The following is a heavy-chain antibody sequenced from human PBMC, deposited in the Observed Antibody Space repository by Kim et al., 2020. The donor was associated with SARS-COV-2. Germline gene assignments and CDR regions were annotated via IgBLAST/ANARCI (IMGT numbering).Heavy chain of an antibody. D-gene: IGHD3-3*01. J-gene: IGHJ6*03. CDR1: GYTFTSYG. CDR2: ISAYNGNT. CDR3: ARWKIRFLEWPPRANYYYMDV. Sequence: SVKVSCKASGYTFTSYGISWVRQAPGQGLEWMGWISAYNGNTNYAQKLQGRVTMTTDTSTSTAYMELRSLRSDDTAVYYCARWKIRFLEWPPRANYYYMDVWGKGTTVTVSS. V-gene: IGHV1-18*01.